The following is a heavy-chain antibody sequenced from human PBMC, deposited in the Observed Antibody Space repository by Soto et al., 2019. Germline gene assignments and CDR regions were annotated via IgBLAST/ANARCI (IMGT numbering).Heavy chain of an antibody. CDR1: GFTFSSYA. D-gene: IGHD4-17*01. CDR3: ARGRTTVVTD. J-gene: IGHJ4*02. V-gene: IGHV3-30-3*01. Sequence: QVQLVESGGGVVQPGRSLRLSCAASGFTFSSYAMHWVRQAPGKGLEWVAVISYDGSNKYYADSVKGRFTISRDNSKNTLYLPMNSLRAEDTAVYYCARGRTTVVTDWGQGTLVTVSS. CDR2: ISYDGSNK.